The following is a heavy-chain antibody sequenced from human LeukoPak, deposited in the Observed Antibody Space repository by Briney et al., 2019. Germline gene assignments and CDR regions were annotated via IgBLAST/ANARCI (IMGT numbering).Heavy chain of an antibody. J-gene: IGHJ6*03. CDR2: IYYSGST. Sequence: SETLSLTCTVSGGSISSYYWSWIRQTPGKGLEWIGSIYYSGSTYYNPSLKSRVTISVDTSKNQFSLKLSSVTAADTAVYYCARVSLQRNYYMDVWGKGTTVTVSS. V-gene: IGHV4-59*12. D-gene: IGHD4-11*01. CDR3: ARVSLQRNYYMDV. CDR1: GGSISSYY.